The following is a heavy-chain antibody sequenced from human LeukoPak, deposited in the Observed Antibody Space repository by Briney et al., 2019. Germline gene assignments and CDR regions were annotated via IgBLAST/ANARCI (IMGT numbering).Heavy chain of an antibody. CDR2: IYYSGST. V-gene: IGHV4-39*07. CDR3: ARVRPFISSSGDTHSRYYFDY. D-gene: IGHD3-10*01. Sequence: PSETLSLTCTVSGGSISSSSYYWGWIRQPPGKGLEWIGGIYYSGSTYYNPSLKSRVTISVDTSKNQFSLKLSSVTAADTAVYYCARVRPFISSSGDTHSRYYFDYWGQGTLVTVSS. J-gene: IGHJ4*02. CDR1: GGSISSSSYY.